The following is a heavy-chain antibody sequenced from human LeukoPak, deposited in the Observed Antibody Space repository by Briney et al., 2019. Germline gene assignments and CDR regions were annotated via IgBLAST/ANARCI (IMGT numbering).Heavy chain of an antibody. Sequence: ASVKVSCKASGYTFTGYYMHWVRQAPGQGLEWMGWIKPNSGGTNYAQTFQGRVTMTRDTSISTAYMELSRLRSDDTAVYYCARDPSSSWYGYYFDYWGQGTLVTVSS. J-gene: IGHJ4*02. CDR1: GYTFTGYY. CDR3: ARDPSSSWYGYYFDY. CDR2: IKPNSGGT. V-gene: IGHV1-2*02. D-gene: IGHD6-13*01.